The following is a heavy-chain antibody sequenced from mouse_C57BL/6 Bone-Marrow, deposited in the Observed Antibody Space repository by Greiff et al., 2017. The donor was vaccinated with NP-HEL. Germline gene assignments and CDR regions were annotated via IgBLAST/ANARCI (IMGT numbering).Heavy chain of an antibody. CDR2: IYPRRGNT. Sequence: VQLQQSGAELARPGASVQLSCKASGYTFTSSGIRWVKQRTGQGLEWIGEIYPRRGNTYYNEKFKGKATLTADKSSSTAYLELRSLTSEDSAVYFCAGRPPWFAYWGQGALVTVSA. CDR1: GYTFTSSG. CDR3: AGRPPWFAY. V-gene: IGHV1-81*01. J-gene: IGHJ3*01.